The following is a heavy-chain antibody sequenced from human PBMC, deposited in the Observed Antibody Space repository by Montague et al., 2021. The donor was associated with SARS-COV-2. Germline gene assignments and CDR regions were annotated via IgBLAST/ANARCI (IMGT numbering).Heavy chain of an antibody. V-gene: IGHV4-4*09. CDR2: ISSNGKT. CDR1: GGSINDHY. CDR3: ARRGYYDSAGYHWHLDL. J-gene: IGHJ2*01. D-gene: IGHD3-22*01. Sequence: SETLSLTCTVSGGSINDHYRSWIRQSPGKGLEWIGYISSNGKTNYNPSLKSRVTLSADASRNEFSLKLDSVTAADTAVYFCARRGYYDSAGYHWHLDLWGNGKLVTVSS.